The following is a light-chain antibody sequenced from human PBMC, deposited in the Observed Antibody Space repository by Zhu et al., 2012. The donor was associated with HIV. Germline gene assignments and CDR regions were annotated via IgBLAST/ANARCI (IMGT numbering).Light chain of an antibody. J-gene: IGKJ1*01. CDR1: QSISSTY. Sequence: EIVLTQSPGTLSLSPGERATLSCRASQSISSTYLAWYQQRPGQAPRLLIFDTSTRATGIPARFSGSGSGTEFSLTISTMQSEDFATYYCQLYNNWPLFGQGTKVEIK. V-gene: IGKV3-15*01. CDR3: QLYNNWPL. CDR2: DTS.